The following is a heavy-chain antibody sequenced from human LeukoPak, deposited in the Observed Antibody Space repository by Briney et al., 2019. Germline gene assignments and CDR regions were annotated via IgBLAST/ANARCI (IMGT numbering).Heavy chain of an antibody. CDR1: EFSFSSYW. D-gene: IGHD3-10*01. J-gene: IGHJ4*02. V-gene: IGHV3-66*01. Sequence: GGSLRLSCAASEFSFSSYWMYWVRQPPGKGLEWVSIIYRGGSTYYADSVKGRFTISRDNSKNTVYLQMNSLRAEDTAVYYCATNYGSGSYTIDYWGQGTLVTVSS. CDR2: IYRGGST. CDR3: ATNYGSGSYTIDY.